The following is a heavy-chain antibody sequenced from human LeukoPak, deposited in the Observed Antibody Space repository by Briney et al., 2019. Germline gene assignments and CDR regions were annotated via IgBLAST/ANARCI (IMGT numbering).Heavy chain of an antibody. V-gene: IGHV4-34*01. Sequence: SETLSLTCAVYGGSFSGYYWSWIRQPPGKGLEWIGEINQSGSTNYNPSLKSRVTISVDTSKNQFSLKLGSVTAADTAVYYCARAPYYYDSSGYVPRTRLKDYWGQGTLVTVSS. D-gene: IGHD3-22*01. CDR2: INQSGST. CDR1: GGSFSGYY. J-gene: IGHJ4*02. CDR3: ARAPYYYDSSGYVPRTRLKDY.